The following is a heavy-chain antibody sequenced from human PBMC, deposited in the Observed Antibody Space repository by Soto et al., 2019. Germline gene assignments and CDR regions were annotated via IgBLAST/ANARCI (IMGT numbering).Heavy chain of an antibody. V-gene: IGHV3-7*01. CDR3: ARDRGRGVECFGTCYSSYFDP. J-gene: IGHJ5*02. D-gene: IGHD2-15*01. CDR1: GITFSTYW. CDR2: IREDGSAK. Sequence: EVQLVESGGGLVQPGGSLRLSCAASGITFSTYWMSWVRQAPGKGLEWVANIREDGSAKSYVDSVKGRFTISRDNAKNSLYLQMNSLRAEDTAVYHCARDRGRGVECFGTCYSSYFDPWGQGTLVTVSS.